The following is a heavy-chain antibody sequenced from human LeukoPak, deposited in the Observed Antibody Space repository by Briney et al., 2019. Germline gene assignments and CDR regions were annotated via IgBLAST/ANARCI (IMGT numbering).Heavy chain of an antibody. J-gene: IGHJ4*02. CDR3: ASTRRDGYPFDY. CDR2: ISYDGSNK. Sequence: PGGSLRLSCAASGFTFSSYAMHWVRQAPGKGLEWVAVISYDGSNKYYADSVKGRFTISRDNSKNTLYLQMNSLRAEDTAVYYCASTRRDGYPFDYWGQGTLVTVSS. V-gene: IGHV3-30*04. CDR1: GFTFSSYA. D-gene: IGHD5-24*01.